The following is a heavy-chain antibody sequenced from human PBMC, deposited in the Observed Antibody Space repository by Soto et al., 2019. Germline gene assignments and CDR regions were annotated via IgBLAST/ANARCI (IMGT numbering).Heavy chain of an antibody. Sequence: QVQLQESGPGLVKPSQTLSLTCTVSGGSISSGGYYWSWIRQHPGKGLEWIGYIYYSGSTYYNPSLKSRVTISVDTSKNQFSLKLSSVTAADTAVYYGARVLSHYDILTGYYGTGYFDYWGQGTLVTVSS. CDR1: GGSISSGGYY. V-gene: IGHV4-31*03. J-gene: IGHJ4*02. CDR2: IYYSGST. CDR3: ARVLSHYDILTGYYGTGYFDY. D-gene: IGHD3-9*01.